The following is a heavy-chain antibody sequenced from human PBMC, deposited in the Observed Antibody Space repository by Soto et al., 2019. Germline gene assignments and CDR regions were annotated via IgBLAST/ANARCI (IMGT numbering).Heavy chain of an antibody. CDR2: INPDNGYT. Sequence: QVQLVQSGAEVRKPGASVNISCWASGFTFGDHLINWVRQAPGQSLEWMGWINPDNGYTKYSQTFQGSVPISRHSSASIAYVEVTALTSPDTAVYYCARDILPVGPRANDAVDVWGQGKMVTVSS. CDR1: GFTFGDHL. D-gene: IGHD2-21*02. V-gene: IGHV1-3*01. J-gene: IGHJ3*01. CDR3: ARDILPVGPRANDAVDV.